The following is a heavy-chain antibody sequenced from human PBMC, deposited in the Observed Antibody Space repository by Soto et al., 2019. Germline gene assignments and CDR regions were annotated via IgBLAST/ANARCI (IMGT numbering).Heavy chain of an antibody. D-gene: IGHD3-10*01. CDR3: ATRSGGGGAFDI. CDR1: RFTFSNYE. CDR2: ISSSGSTT. J-gene: IGHJ3*02. Sequence: EAQLVESGGGLVLPGGSLRLSCAASRFTFSNYEMNWVRQAPGKGLEWVSYISSSGSTTFYAESLKGRFTISRDNGKNSLYLQMNSLRAEDPAVYYCATRSGGGGAFDIWGQGTMVTVSS. V-gene: IGHV3-48*03.